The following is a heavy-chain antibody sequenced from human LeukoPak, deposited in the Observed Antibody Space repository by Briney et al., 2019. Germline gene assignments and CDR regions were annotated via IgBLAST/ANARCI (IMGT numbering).Heavy chain of an antibody. CDR1: GGSISSYY. Sequence: PSETLSLTCTVSGGSISSYYWSWLRQPPGKGLEWLGYIYYSGSTNYNPPLESRVTIPVDTSKKQFSLKLRSVSAADTAVYYCANGGYCSSTRCYTNWFDPWGQGTLVTVSS. V-gene: IGHV4-59*01. J-gene: IGHJ5*02. D-gene: IGHD2-2*01. CDR2: IYYSGST. CDR3: ANGGYCSSTRCYTNWFDP.